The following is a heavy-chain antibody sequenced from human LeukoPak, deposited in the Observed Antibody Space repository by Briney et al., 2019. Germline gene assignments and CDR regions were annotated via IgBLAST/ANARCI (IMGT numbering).Heavy chain of an antibody. D-gene: IGHD3-22*01. CDR3: ARDFRHYYDKVDY. V-gene: IGHV3-21*01. J-gene: IGHJ4*02. Sequence: PGGSLRLSCAASGFTFSSYSMNWVRQAPGKGLEWVSSISSSSSYIYYADSVKGRFTISRDNAKNSLYLQMNSLRAEDTAVYYCARDFRHYYDKVDYWGQGILVTVSS. CDR1: GFTFSSYS. CDR2: ISSSSSYI.